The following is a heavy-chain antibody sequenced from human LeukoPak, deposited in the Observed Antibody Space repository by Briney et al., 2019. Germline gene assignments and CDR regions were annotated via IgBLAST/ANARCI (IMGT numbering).Heavy chain of an antibody. V-gene: IGHV3-48*01. CDR3: ARDRKKDCGGDCYSPVDY. CDR1: GFTFSSYS. J-gene: IGHJ4*02. CDR2: ISSSSSTI. D-gene: IGHD2-21*02. Sequence: GGSLRLSCAASGFTFSSYSMNWVRQAPGKGLEWVSYISSSSSTIYYADSVKGRFTISRDNAKNSLYLQMNSLRAEDTAVYYCARDRKKDCGGDCYSPVDYWGQGTLVTVSS.